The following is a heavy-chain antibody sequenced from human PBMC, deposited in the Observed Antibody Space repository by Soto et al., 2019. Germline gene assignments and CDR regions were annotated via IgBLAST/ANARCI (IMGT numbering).Heavy chain of an antibody. Sequence: QVQLVESGGGVVQPGRSLRLSCAASGFTFSSYGMHWVRQAPGKGLELVAVICYDGSNKYYADSVKGRFTITRDNSKNTLYLQMNSLRAEDTAVYYCARPSYGDYGFDFDYWGQGTLVTVSS. J-gene: IGHJ4*02. D-gene: IGHD4-17*01. CDR2: ICYDGSNK. CDR1: GFTFSSYG. V-gene: IGHV3-33*01. CDR3: ARPSYGDYGFDFDY.